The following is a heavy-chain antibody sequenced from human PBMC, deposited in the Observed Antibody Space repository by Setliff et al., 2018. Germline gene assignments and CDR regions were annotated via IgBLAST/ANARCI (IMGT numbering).Heavy chain of an antibody. CDR1: GFTFSTHS. Sequence: GALRLSCAASGFTFSTHSMNWVRQAPGKGLEWVSSISRSSTYIYYADSMKGRFTISRDNAKNSLYLQMNSLRAEDTAVYYCASAGHSGSWFPFDAFHIWGQGTMVTVSS. J-gene: IGHJ3*02. D-gene: IGHD6-13*01. CDR2: ISRSSTYI. CDR3: ASAGHSGSWFPFDAFHI. V-gene: IGHV3-21*01.